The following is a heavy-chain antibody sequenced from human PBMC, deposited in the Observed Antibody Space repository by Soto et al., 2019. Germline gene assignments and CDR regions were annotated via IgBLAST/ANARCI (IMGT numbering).Heavy chain of an antibody. J-gene: IGHJ6*02. D-gene: IGHD3-3*01. CDR3: ARDKLLRQITYYYYGMDV. V-gene: IGHV3-33*01. CDR1: GFTFSSYG. Sequence: QVQLVESGGGVVQPGRSLRLSCAASGFTFSSYGMHWVRQAPGKGLEWVAVIWYDGSNKYYADSVKGRFTISRDNSKNTLYLQMNSLRAEETAVYYCARDKLLRQITYYYYGMDVWGQGTTVTVSS. CDR2: IWYDGSNK.